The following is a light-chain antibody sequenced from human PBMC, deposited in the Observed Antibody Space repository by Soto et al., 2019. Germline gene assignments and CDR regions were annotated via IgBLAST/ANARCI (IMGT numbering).Light chain of an antibody. CDR2: AAS. Sequence: HLPLXXSFLSACLRDXXXXXXXASQAISKELAWYQQKXGKAPKLLINAASXLENGVPSRFRASGSGTTFTLTISSLQPEDSATYYCLQHNSYPLTFGEGTRTEIK. CDR1: QAISKE. CDR3: LQHNSYPLT. J-gene: IGKJ5*01. V-gene: IGKV1-9*01.